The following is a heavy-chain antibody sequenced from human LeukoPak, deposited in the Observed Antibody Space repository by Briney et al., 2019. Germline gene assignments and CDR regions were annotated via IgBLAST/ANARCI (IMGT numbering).Heavy chain of an antibody. J-gene: IGHJ4*02. CDR2: ISYDGSNK. CDR1: GFIFRNYG. Sequence: GGSLGLSCAGSGFIFRNYGMHWVRQAPGKGLEWVAVISYDGSNKYYADSVKGRFTISRDNSKNTLYLQMNSLRAEDTAVYYCAKDNGDYYFDYWGQGTLVTVPS. D-gene: IGHD4-17*01. V-gene: IGHV3-30*18. CDR3: AKDNGDYYFDY.